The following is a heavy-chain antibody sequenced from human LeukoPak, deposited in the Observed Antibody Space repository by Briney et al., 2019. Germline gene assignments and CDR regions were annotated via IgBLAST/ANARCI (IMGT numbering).Heavy chain of an antibody. CDR1: GLIVNNNF. V-gene: IGHV3-53*01. J-gene: IGHJ4*02. Sequence: GGSLRLSCAASGLIVNNNFMSWVRQAPGKGLEWVSVIYSGGSTYYADSVKGRFTISRDSSKNTLYLQMNNLRTEDAAIYYCAKAPVTSCRGAFCYPLDSWGQGTLVTVSS. D-gene: IGHD2-15*01. CDR2: IYSGGST. CDR3: AKAPVTSCRGAFCYPLDS.